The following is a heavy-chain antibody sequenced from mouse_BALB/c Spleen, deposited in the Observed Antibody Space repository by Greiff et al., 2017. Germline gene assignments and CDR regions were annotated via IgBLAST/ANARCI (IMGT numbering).Heavy chain of an antibody. Sequence: EVKVEESGGGLVKPGGSLKLSCAASGFTFSSYAMSWVRQTPEKRLAWVATISSGGSYTYYPDSVKGRFTISRDNAKNTLYLQMSSLRSEDTAMYYCARDGYYKGFAYWGQGTLVTVSA. CDR3: ARDGYYKGFAY. CDR2: ISSGGSYT. CDR1: GFTFSSYA. J-gene: IGHJ3*01. D-gene: IGHD2-3*01. V-gene: IGHV5-9-3*01.